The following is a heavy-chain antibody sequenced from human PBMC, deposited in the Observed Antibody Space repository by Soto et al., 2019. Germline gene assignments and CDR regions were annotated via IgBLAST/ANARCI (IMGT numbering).Heavy chain of an antibody. Sequence: VKVSCKASGYTFTNCQFTWVRQAPGQGLEWMGWISAYNNYTKYAENFQDRFTMTTDPSTTTAYMDLRSLRSDDTAVYYCARRLCTTSSCTSQLGMDVWGQGTTVTVSS. CDR2: ISAYNNYT. CDR1: GYTFTNCQ. V-gene: IGHV1-18*04. D-gene: IGHD2-8*01. J-gene: IGHJ6*02. CDR3: ARRLCTTSSCTSQLGMDV.